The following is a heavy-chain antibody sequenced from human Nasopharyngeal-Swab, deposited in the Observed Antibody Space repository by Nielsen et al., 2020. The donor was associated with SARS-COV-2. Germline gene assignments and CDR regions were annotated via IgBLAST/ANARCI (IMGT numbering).Heavy chain of an antibody. CDR3: AKDLETVTTFAGFDY. J-gene: IGHJ4*02. Sequence: SLKISCAASGFTFDDYAMHWVRQAPGKGLEWVSGIRWTSGSIGYADSMKGRFTISRDNAKNSLYLQMNSLRAEDTALYYCAKDLETVTTFAGFDYWGQGTRVTVSS. CDR2: IRWTSGSI. V-gene: IGHV3-9*01. D-gene: IGHD4-17*01. CDR1: GFTFDDYA.